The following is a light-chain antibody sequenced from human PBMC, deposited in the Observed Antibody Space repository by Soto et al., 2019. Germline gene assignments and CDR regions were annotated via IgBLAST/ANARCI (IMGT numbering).Light chain of an antibody. V-gene: IGKV3-15*01. CDR1: QRISNN. CDR3: QQFNYWPPWT. J-gene: IGKJ1*01. CDR2: GAS. Sequence: EVVMTQSPATLSVSPGERVTLSCRASQRISNNVAWYQQRPGQTPRLLIYGASTRASGVPARFSGSGFGADFTLTISGLQSEDVAIYYCQQFNYWPPWTFGQGTKVEVK.